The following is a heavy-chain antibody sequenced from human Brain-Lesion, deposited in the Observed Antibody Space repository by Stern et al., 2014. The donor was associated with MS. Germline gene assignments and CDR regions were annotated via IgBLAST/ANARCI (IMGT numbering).Heavy chain of an antibody. CDR2: IYYSGSS. V-gene: IGHV4-39*02. D-gene: IGHD3-16*02. CDR1: GGSINSSSYY. Sequence: QVQLQESGPGLVKPSETLSLSCTVSGGSINSSSYYWGWVRQPPGKGLEWIGSIYYSGSSYSNPSLKSRLAMSVDPSTNHFSLRRSSVTAADTAVYYCARLGVMVTFGGVIAPSDFDSWGQGTLVTVSS. CDR3: ARLGVMVTFGGVIAPSDFDS. J-gene: IGHJ4*02.